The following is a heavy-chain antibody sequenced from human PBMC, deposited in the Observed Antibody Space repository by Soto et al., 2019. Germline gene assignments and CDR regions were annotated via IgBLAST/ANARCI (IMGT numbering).Heavy chain of an antibody. V-gene: IGHV3-23*01. CDR2: ISGSGGST. Sequence: GGSLRLSCAASGFTFSSYAMSWVRQAPGKGLEWVSAISGSGGSTYYADSVKGRFTISRDNSKNTLYLQMNSLRAEDTAVYYCAKETLVRFLEWLSHDAFDIWGQGTMVTVSS. D-gene: IGHD3-3*01. CDR1: GFTFSSYA. CDR3: AKETLVRFLEWLSHDAFDI. J-gene: IGHJ3*02.